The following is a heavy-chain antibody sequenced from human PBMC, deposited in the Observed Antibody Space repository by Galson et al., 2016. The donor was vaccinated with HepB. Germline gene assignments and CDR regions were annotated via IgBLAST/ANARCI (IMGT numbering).Heavy chain of an antibody. CDR1: ELIVSDNY. CDR3: ARAGLRLLNDAFDI. CDR2: LYSGGST. J-gene: IGHJ3*02. V-gene: IGHV3-53*01. Sequence: SLRLSCAASELIVSDNYMSWVRQAPGRGPEWVSVLYSGGSTHYAASVKGRFTIFRDSSSNILFLQMNSLRGEDTGVDYCARAGLRLLNDAFDIWGQGTMVSVSS. D-gene: IGHD4-17*01.